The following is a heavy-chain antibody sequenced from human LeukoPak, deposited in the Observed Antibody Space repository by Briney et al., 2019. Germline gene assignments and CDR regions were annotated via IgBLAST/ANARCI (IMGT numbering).Heavy chain of an antibody. CDR1: GYTFTGCY. D-gene: IGHD2-2*02. CDR2: INPNSGGT. Sequence: ASVKVSCKASGYTFTGCYMHWVRQAPGQGLEWMGWINPNSGGTNYAQKFQGRVTMTRDTSISTAYIELSRLRSDDTAVYYCARVGDCSSTSCYSDWFDPWGQGTLVTVSS. V-gene: IGHV1-2*02. J-gene: IGHJ5*02. CDR3: ARVGDCSSTSCYSDWFDP.